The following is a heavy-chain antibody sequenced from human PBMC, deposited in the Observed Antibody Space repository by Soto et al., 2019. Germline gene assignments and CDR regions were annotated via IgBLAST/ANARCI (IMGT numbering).Heavy chain of an antibody. V-gene: IGHV3-11*06. D-gene: IGHD2-15*01. J-gene: IGHJ4*02. CDR3: ARVGYCSGCSCYAPHLFALDY. CDR1: GFTFSDYF. CDR2: ISSSRSNT. Sequence: GGSLRLSCAASGFTFSDYFMSWIRLAPGKGLEWVSDISSSRSNTNYADSVKGRFTISRDNAKNTLYLQMNSLRAEDTAVYYCARVGYCSGCSCYAPHLFALDYWGQGTLVTVS.